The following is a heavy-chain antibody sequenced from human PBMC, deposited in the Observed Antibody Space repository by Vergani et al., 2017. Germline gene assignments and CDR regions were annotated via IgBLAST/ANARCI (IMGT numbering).Heavy chain of an antibody. J-gene: IGHJ6*03. CDR1: GFTFSSHA. CDR2: IKNTGDST. CDR3: ARFSRPYYDFWSGYYVTDYYYMDV. V-gene: IGHV3-23*01. Sequence: EVQLLQSEGAVVQPGGSLRLSCVASGFTFSSHAMSWVRQGHGQGLEWVSSIKNTGDSTHYADSVKGRFTISRDNSKNTLYLQMNSLRAEDTAVYYCARFSRPYYDFWSGYYVTDYYYMDVWGKGP. D-gene: IGHD3-3*01.